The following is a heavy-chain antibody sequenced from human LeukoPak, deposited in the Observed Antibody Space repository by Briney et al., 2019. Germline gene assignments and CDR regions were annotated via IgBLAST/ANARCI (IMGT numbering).Heavy chain of an antibody. V-gene: IGHV1-2*02. Sequence: ASVVVSCKTSGYLFTGFFIHWVRQAPGQGLEWMGSVSPNNGGTSYAQRFQGRVSMTSDTSTRTAYLQLSGLRFDDTAVYYCATLLWFGDFDYWGQGTPVTVS. D-gene: IGHD3-10*01. CDR3: ATLLWFGDFDY. J-gene: IGHJ4*02. CDR2: VSPNNGGT. CDR1: GYLFTGFF.